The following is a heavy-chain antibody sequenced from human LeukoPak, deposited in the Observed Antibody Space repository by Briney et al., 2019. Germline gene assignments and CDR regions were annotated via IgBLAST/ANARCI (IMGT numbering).Heavy chain of an antibody. CDR3: ARRITMVRGVRTDWFDP. CDR1: GYSFTSYW. D-gene: IGHD3-10*01. J-gene: IGHJ5*02. V-gene: IGHV5-51*01. CDR2: IYPGDSDT. Sequence: GESLKISCKGSGYSFTSYWIGWVRQMPGKGLEWMGIIYPGDSDTRYSPSFQGQVTISADKSISTAYLQWSSLKASGTAMYYCARRITMVRGVRTDWFDPWGQGTLVTVSS.